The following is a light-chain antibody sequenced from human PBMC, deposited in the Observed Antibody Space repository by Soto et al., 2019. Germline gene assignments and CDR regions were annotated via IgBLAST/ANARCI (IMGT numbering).Light chain of an antibody. CDR1: QSLLHGNKYNY. V-gene: IGKV2-28*01. CDR2: LGS. Sequence: DIVMTQSPLSLPVTPGEPASISCRSSQSLLHGNKYNYLDWYLQKPGQSPQLLIYLGSNRASGVPDRFSGSGSGTDFTLKISRVEAEDVGVYYCMQALQTWTFGQGTKVEIK. CDR3: MQALQTWT. J-gene: IGKJ1*01.